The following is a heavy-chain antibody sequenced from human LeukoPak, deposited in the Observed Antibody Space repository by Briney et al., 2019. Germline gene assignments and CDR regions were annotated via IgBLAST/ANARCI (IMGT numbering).Heavy chain of an antibody. V-gene: IGHV4-59*01. Sequence: PSETLSLTCTVSGGSISSFYWSWIRQPPGKGLEWIGHVFYSGSSNYNPSLKSRVTISFDKSKSQFSLMVSSVTAADTAVYYCARARGYIWGSYHQAHPYYFDFW. CDR1: GGSISSFY. CDR3: ARARGYIWGSYHQAHPYYFDF. J-gene: IGHJ4*01. D-gene: IGHD3-16*02. CDR2: VFYSGSS.